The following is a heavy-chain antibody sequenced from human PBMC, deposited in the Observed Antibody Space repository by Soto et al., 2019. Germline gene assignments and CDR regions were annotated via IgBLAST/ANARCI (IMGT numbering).Heavy chain of an antibody. Sequence: EVQLVESGGGLVQPGKALRLSCAASGFTFSKYWMHWVRQAPGKGPVWVSYISGDGTTTDYADSVKGRFTIYRDNAKNTLYLQMDSLRFDDTAVYYCAIQDCTNDVCLEAAVTVGGARGYCGQGAQVTVTS. V-gene: IGHV3-74*01. J-gene: IGHJ1*01. CDR2: ISGDGTTT. D-gene: IGHD2-8*01. CDR1: GFTFSKYW. CDR3: AIQDCTNDVCLEAAVTVGGARGY.